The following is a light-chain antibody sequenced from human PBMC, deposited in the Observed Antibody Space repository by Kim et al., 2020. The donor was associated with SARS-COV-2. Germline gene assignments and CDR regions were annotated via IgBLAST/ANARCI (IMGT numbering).Light chain of an antibody. V-gene: IGLV3-1*01. CDR2: QDS. J-gene: IGLJ2*01. Sequence: SYELTQPPSVSVSPGQTASITCSGDKLGDKYACWYQQKPGQSPVLVIYQDSKRPSGIPERFSGSNSGNTATLTISGTQAMDEADYYCQAWDSSPGVV. CDR1: KLGDKY. CDR3: QAWDSSPGVV.